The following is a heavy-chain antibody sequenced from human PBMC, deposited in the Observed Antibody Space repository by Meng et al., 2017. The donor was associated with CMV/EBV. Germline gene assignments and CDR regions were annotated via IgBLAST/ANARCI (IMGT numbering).Heavy chain of an antibody. Sequence: GESLKISCAASGFTFSSYAMSWVRQAPGKGLEWVSVIYSGGSSTYYADSVKGRFTISRDNSKNTLYLQMNSLRAEDTAVYYCAKDLSGYWGRGTLVTVSS. CDR1: GFTFSSYA. CDR2: IYSGGSST. D-gene: IGHD3-10*01. CDR3: AKDLSGY. J-gene: IGHJ4*02. V-gene: IGHV3-23*03.